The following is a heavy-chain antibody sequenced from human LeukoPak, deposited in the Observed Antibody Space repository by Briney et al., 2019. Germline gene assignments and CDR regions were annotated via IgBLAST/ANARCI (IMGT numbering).Heavy chain of an antibody. CDR3: ARGWGYYDSSGYFDAFDI. CDR2: IYTSGST. Sequence: ETLSLTCTVSGGSISSYYWSWIRQPAGKGLEWIGRIYTSGSTNYNPSLKSRVTMSVDTSKNQFSLKLSSVTAADTAVYYCARGWGYYDSSGYFDAFDIWRQGTMVTVSS. J-gene: IGHJ3*02. V-gene: IGHV4-4*07. CDR1: GGSISSYY. D-gene: IGHD3-22*01.